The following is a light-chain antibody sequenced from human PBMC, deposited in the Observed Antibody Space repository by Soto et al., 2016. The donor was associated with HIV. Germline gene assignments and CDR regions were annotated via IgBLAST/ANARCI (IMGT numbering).Light chain of an antibody. V-gene: IGKV2-28*01. CDR1: QSLLHSNGYYY. J-gene: IGKJ5*01. Sequence: EIVMTQSPLSLPVTPGEPASISCRSSQSLLHSNGYYYLTWYLQRPGQSPRRLISLGSDRASGVLDRFSGSGSGTDFTLRISRVEAEDVGVYYCMQALQTPLTFGQGTRLEIK. CDR3: MQALQTPLT. CDR2: LGS.